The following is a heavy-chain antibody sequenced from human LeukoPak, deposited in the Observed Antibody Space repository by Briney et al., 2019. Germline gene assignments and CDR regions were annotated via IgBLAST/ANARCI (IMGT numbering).Heavy chain of an antibody. CDR1: GFSVSNHY. V-gene: IGHV3-66*01. CDR2: IYSGGGT. J-gene: IGHJ4*02. CDR3: ARDSSGPLY. D-gene: IGHD6-19*01. Sequence: GGSLRLSCAASGFSVSNHYMSWVRQAPGKGLEWVSVIYSGGGTYYADSVKGRFTISRDNSKNTLYLQMNSLSAEDTAVYYCARDSSGPLYWGQGTLVTVSS.